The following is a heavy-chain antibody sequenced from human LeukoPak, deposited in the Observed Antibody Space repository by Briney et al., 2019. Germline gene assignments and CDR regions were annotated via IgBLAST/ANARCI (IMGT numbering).Heavy chain of an antibody. CDR1: GFTFSSYA. J-gene: IGHJ4*02. CDR3: AKGTTVHYYDSSGYYCSFFDY. D-gene: IGHD3-22*01. CDR2: ISGSGGST. Sequence: GGSLRLSCAASGFTFSSYAMNWVRQAPGKGLEWVSAISGSGGSTYYADSVKGRFTISRDNSKNTLYLQMNSLRAEDTAVYYCAKGTTVHYYDSSGYYCSFFDYWGQGTLVTVSS. V-gene: IGHV3-23*01.